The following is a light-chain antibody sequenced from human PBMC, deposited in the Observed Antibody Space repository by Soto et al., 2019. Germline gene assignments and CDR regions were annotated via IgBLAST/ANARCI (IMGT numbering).Light chain of an antibody. J-gene: IGLJ1*01. Sequence: SVLNPPRSVSGSPGQSVTISCPGTSSDVGSYNRVSWYQQPPGTAPKLMIYEVSNRPSGVPDRFSGSKSGNTASLTISGLQAEDEADYYCSSYTSSSTYVFGTGTKVTVL. CDR1: SSDVGSYNR. CDR2: EVS. CDR3: SSYTSSSTYV. V-gene: IGLV2-18*02.